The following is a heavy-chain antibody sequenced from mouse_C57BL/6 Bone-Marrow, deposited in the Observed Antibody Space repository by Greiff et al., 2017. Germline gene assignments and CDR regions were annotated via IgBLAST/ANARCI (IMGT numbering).Heavy chain of an antibody. J-gene: IGHJ4*01. D-gene: IGHD2-1*01. CDR1: GYTFTSYW. CDR2: IHPNSGST. CDR3: ARHGNSPSYSMDY. V-gene: IGHV1-64*01. Sequence: QVQLQQPGAELVKPGASVKLSCKASGYTFTSYWMHWVKQRPGQGLEWIGMIHPNSGSTNYNEKFKSKATLTVDKSSSTAYMQLSSLTSEYSAVYYCARHGNSPSYSMDYWGQGTSVTVSS.